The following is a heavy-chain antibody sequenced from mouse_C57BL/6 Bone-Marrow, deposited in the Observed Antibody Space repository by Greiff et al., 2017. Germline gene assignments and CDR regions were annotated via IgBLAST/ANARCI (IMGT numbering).Heavy chain of an antibody. V-gene: IGHV1-82*01. CDR3: ARENYYGSKGY. D-gene: IGHD1-1*01. J-gene: IGHJ2*01. CDR1: GYAFSSSW. CDR2: IYPGDGDT. Sequence: VQLQESGPELVKPGASVKISCKASGYAFSSSWMNWVKQRPGKGLEWIGRIYPGDGDTNYNGKFKGKATLTADKSSSTAYIQLSSLTSEDSAVYFCARENYYGSKGYWGQGTTLTVSS.